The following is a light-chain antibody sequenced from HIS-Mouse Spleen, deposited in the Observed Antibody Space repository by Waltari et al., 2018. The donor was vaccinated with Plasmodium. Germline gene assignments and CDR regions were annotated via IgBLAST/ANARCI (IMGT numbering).Light chain of an antibody. Sequence: SYELTQPPSVSVSPGHTARTTCPGAALPKKYAYWYQQKSGQAPVLVIYEDSKRPSGIPERFSGSSSGTMATLTISGAQVEDEADYYCYSTDSSGNHRVFGGGTKLTVL. J-gene: IGLJ3*02. CDR3: YSTDSSGNHRV. V-gene: IGLV3-10*01. CDR1: ALPKKY. CDR2: EDS.